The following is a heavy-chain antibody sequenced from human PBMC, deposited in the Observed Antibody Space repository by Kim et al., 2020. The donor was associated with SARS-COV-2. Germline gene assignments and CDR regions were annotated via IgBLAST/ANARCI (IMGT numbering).Heavy chain of an antibody. Sequence: TSHPSLKSRVTMSVDTSRTRFSLKLRSVTAADTAVYYCARRSPMENYFDYWGLGTLVPVSS. D-gene: IGHD3-10*01. CDR3: ARRSPMENYFDY. J-gene: IGHJ4*02. V-gene: IGHV4-59*08.